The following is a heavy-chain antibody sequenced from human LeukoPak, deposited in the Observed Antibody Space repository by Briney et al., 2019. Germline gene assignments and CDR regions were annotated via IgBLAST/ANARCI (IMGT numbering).Heavy chain of an antibody. D-gene: IGHD3-10*01. CDR2: MNPKSGKT. V-gene: IGHV1-8*01. J-gene: IGHJ5*02. CDR1: GYTFSSYD. Sequence: GASLKGSCKASGYTFSSYDIKWVRQATGQGVEWMGWMNPKSGKTGYAQKFKGRVTMNRNTSISTAYMELSSLRSEDTAVYYCARNLLLWFGESSSDCFDPWGQGTLVTVSS. CDR3: ARNLLLWFGESSSDCFDP.